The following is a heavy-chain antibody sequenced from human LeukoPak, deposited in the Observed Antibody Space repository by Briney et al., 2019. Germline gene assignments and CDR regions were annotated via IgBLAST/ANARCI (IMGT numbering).Heavy chain of an antibody. D-gene: IGHD1-26*01. CDR3: ARDRVDSGSYYSDAFDI. J-gene: IGHJ3*02. CDR2: FYHSGST. CDR1: GGFNTHYY. Sequence: SETLSLTCSVSGGFNTHYYWSWIRQPPGKGLEWIGYFYHSGSTNYNPSLKSRVTISVDTSKNHFSLKLSSVTAADTAVYYCARDRVDSGSYYSDAFDIWGQGTMVTVSS. V-gene: IGHV4-59*12.